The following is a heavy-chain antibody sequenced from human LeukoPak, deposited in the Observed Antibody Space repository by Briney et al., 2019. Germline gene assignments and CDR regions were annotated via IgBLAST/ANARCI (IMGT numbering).Heavy chain of an antibody. Sequence: SGGSLRLSCAASGFTFSSYWMSWVRQAPGKGLEWVANIKQDGSEKYYVDSVKGRFTISRDNAKNSLYLQMNSLRAEDTAVYYCARGGYSSFNWFDPWGQGTLVTVSS. CDR3: ARGGYSSFNWFDP. V-gene: IGHV3-7*04. J-gene: IGHJ5*02. CDR1: GFTFSSYW. D-gene: IGHD6-13*01. CDR2: IKQDGSEK.